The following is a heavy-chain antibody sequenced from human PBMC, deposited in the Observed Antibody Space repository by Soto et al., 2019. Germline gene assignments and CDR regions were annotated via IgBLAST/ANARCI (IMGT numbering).Heavy chain of an antibody. V-gene: IGHV3-53*04. D-gene: IGHD2-15*01. CDR2: IYSGGST. CDR1: GFTVSSNY. Sequence: PGGSLRLSCAASGFTVSSNYMSWVRQAPGKGLEWVSVIYSGGSTYYADSVKGRFTISRHNSKNTLYLQMNSLRAEDTAVYYCAVVVVVAATRPTYWGQGTLVTVSS. CDR3: AVVVVVAATRPTY. J-gene: IGHJ4*02.